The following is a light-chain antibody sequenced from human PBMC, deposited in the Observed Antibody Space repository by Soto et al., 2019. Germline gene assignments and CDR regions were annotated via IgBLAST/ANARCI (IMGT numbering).Light chain of an antibody. CDR1: QSVSSSY. V-gene: IGKV3-20*01. CDR2: GAS. Sequence: ESVLTQSPGTLSLSPGERATLSCRASQSVSSSYLAWYQQKPGQAPRLLIYGASSRASGIPDRFSGRGSATDFTLTISRLEPEDFAVYYCQQYGSSPPFTFGPGTKVEIK. J-gene: IGKJ3*01. CDR3: QQYGSSPPFT.